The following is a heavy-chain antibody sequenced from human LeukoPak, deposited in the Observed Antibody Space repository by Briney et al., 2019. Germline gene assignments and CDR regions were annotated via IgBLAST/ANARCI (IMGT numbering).Heavy chain of an antibody. CDR1: RFIFTSTG. V-gene: IGHV3-30*02. Sequence: GGSLRLSRAASRFIFTSTGMHWVRQAPGKGLEWVSFIRYDGSDKYYADSVQGRFIISRDNSKNTLFLQMNSLRLDDTAVYYCVRDATVGAAYFDFWGQGALVTVSS. CDR3: VRDATVGAAYFDF. D-gene: IGHD2-15*01. J-gene: IGHJ4*01. CDR2: IRYDGSDK.